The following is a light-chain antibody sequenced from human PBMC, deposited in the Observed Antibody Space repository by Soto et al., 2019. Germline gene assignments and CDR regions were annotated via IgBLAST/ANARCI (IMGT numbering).Light chain of an antibody. Sequence: DIQMTQSPSSLSASVGDRVTITCRASQSISSYLNWYQQKPGKAPKLLIYAASSLQSRVPSRFSRSGSGTHFPLTISSLQPEDFATYYCRQSYSTPWTFGQGTKVEIK. J-gene: IGKJ1*01. CDR2: AAS. CDR3: RQSYSTPWT. CDR1: QSISSY. V-gene: IGKV1-39*01.